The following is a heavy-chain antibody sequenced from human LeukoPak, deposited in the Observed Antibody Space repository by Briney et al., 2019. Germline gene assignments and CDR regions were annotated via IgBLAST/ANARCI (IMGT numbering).Heavy chain of an antibody. CDR2: ISWNSGSI. Sequence: PGGSLRLSCAASGFTFDDYAMHWVRQAPGKGLEWVSGISWNSGSIDYADSVKGRFTISRDNAKNFLYVQMNNLRAEDTALYYCAKGTQRGNSGWGYFIDYWGQGTLVTVSS. CDR1: GFTFDDYA. D-gene: IGHD3-10*01. V-gene: IGHV3-9*01. CDR3: AKGTQRGNSGWGYFIDY. J-gene: IGHJ4*02.